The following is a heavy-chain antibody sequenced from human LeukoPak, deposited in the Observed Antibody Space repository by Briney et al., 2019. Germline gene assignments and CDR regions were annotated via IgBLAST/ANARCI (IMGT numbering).Heavy chain of an antibody. V-gene: IGHV3-7*01. CDR3: AREGPPHASSLTLDY. Sequence: GGSLRLSCAASGFTFSSYWMSWVRQAPGKGLEWVANIKQDGSEKYYVDSVKGRFTISRDNAKNSLYLQMSSLRAEDTAVYYCAREGPPHASSLTLDYWGQGTLVTVSS. J-gene: IGHJ4*02. CDR1: GFTFSSYW. D-gene: IGHD1-14*01. CDR2: IKQDGSEK.